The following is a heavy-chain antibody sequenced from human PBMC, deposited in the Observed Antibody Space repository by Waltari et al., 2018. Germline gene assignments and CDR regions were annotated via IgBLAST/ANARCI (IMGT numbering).Heavy chain of an antibody. CDR2: IGTTGDP. D-gene: IGHD2-2*02. J-gene: IGHJ2*01. CDR1: EFTFSTYA. CDR3: TRGGSPAAIEGQLHCYFDL. V-gene: IGHV3-13*04. Sequence: EEQLEESGVGLVQPGGSLRLSCAAPEFTFSTYALPWVRLRSGKGLEWVSSIGTTGDPYYADSVKGRFTISRENAKKSLYLQMNSLTAGDTAVYYCTRGGSPAAIEGQLHCYFDLWGRGTLVSVSS.